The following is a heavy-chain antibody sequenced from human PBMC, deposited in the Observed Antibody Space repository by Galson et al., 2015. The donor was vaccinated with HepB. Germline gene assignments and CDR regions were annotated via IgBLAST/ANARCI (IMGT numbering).Heavy chain of an antibody. CDR2: IAYDGSNK. Sequence: SLRLSCAASGFTFSSYGMHWVRQAPGKGLEWVALIAYDGSNKYYADSVKGRFTISRDNSKNTLYLQMNSLRVEDTAVYYCAKDRWSSGSQVDYWGQGTLVTVSS. D-gene: IGHD6-19*01. CDR3: AKDRWSSGSQVDY. CDR1: GFTFSSYG. J-gene: IGHJ4*02. V-gene: IGHV3-30*18.